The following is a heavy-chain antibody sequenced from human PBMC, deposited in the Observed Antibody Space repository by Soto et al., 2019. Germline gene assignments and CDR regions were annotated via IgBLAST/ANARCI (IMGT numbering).Heavy chain of an antibody. D-gene: IGHD6-19*01. CDR1: GGSISSYY. CDR3: ATGGRGSGWAPNY. CDR2: IYYSGST. Sequence: KPSETLSLTCTVSGGSISSYYWSWIRQPPGKGLEWIGYIYYSGSTNYNPSLKSRVTISVDTSKNQFSLKLSSVTAADTAVYYCATGGRGSGWAPNYWGQGTLVTVSS. V-gene: IGHV4-59*01. J-gene: IGHJ4*02.